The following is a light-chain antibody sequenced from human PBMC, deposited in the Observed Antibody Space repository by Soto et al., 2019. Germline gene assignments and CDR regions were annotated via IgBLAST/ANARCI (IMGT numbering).Light chain of an antibody. V-gene: IGKV1-5*03. Sequence: DIQMTQSPSTLSASIGDRVTITCRASQNISNWLAWYQQKPGKAPKLLIYKASSLEGGVPSRFSGSASGTEFTLPISSLQPDDFATYYCQHYDGFPWTFGRGTKVEIK. CDR1: QNISNW. J-gene: IGKJ1*01. CDR2: KAS. CDR3: QHYDGFPWT.